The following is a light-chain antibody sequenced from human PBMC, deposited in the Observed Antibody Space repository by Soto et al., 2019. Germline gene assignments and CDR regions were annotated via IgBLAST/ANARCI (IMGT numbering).Light chain of an antibody. V-gene: IGLV2-14*01. Sequence: QSALTQPASVSGSPGQSITISCTGTSSDVGGYNYVSWYQQHPGKAPKLMIYEVSNRPSGVSNRFSGSKSGNTAALTISGLQAEDEADYYCSSYTSSSTLVFVTGTKLT. CDR1: SSDVGGYNY. J-gene: IGLJ1*01. CDR2: EVS. CDR3: SSYTSSSTLV.